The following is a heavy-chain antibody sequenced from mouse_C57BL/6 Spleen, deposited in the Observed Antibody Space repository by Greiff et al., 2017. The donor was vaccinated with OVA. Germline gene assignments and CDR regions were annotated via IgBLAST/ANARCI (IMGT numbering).Heavy chain of an antibody. CDR2: IDPSDSYT. J-gene: IGHJ1*03. CDR1: GYTFTSYW. D-gene: IGHD2-5*01. V-gene: IGHV1-50*01. CDR3: ARPLYSINWYFDV. Sequence: QVQLKQPGAELVKPGASVKLSCKASGYTFTSYWMQWVKQRPGQGLEWIGEIDPSDSYTNYNQKFKGKATLTVDTSSSTAYMQLSSLTSEDSAVYYCARPLYSINWYFDVWGTGTTVTVSS.